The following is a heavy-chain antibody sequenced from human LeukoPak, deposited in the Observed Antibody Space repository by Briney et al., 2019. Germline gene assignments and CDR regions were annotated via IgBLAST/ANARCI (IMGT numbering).Heavy chain of an antibody. V-gene: IGHV3-23*01. CDR3: AKVPRDSSGYYWGDY. CDR2: ISGSGGST. CDR1: GFTFSSYA. Sequence: GGSLRLSCAASGFTFSSYAMSWVRQAPGKGLEWVSAISGSGGSTYYADSVKGRFTISRDNSKDTLYLQMNSLRAENTAVYYCAKVPRDSSGYYWGDYWSQGTLVTVSS. D-gene: IGHD3-22*01. J-gene: IGHJ4*02.